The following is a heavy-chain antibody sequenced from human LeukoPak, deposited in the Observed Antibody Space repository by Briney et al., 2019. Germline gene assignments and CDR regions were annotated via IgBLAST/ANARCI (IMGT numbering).Heavy chain of an antibody. Sequence: ASVKVSCKASGYTFTCYYMHWVRQAPGQGLEWMGRINPNSGGTNYAQKFQGRVTMTRDTSISTAYMELSRLRSDDTAVYYCARSELLQWLVPSLGETYFDYWGQGTLVTVSS. CDR1: GYTFTCYY. D-gene: IGHD6-19*01. CDR2: INPNSGGT. CDR3: ARSELLQWLVPSLGETYFDY. V-gene: IGHV1-2*06. J-gene: IGHJ4*02.